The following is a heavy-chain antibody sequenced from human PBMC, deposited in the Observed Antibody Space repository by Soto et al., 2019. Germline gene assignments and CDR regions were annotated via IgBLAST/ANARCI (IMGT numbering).Heavy chain of an antibody. D-gene: IGHD1-26*01. CDR2: IHSDGNSR. J-gene: IGHJ3*02. CDR3: ARGGVGSFDI. CDR1: GFTFSRYW. V-gene: IGHV3-74*01. Sequence: EVQLVESGGGLVQPGGSLRLSCAASGFTFSRYWMHWVRHVPEKGLVWVSHIHSDGNSRRYADSVKGRFTISRDNAKNTLHLQMASLRAEDTAVYYCARGGVGSFDIWGQGTLVVVSS.